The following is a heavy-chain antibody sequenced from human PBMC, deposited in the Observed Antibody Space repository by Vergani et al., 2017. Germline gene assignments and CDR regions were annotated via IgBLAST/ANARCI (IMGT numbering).Heavy chain of an antibody. Sequence: EVQLVESGGGLVQPGGSLRLSCAASGFTFSSYWMSWVRQAPGKGLEWVANIKQDGSEKYYVDSVKGRFTISRDNAKNSLYLQMNSLRAEDTAVYYCARVWYYYDSSGYSGFAPGYYFDYWGQGTLVTVSS. J-gene: IGHJ4*02. CDR1: GFTFSSYW. V-gene: IGHV3-7*01. D-gene: IGHD3-22*01. CDR3: ARVWYYYDSSGYSGFAPGYYFDY. CDR2: IKQDGSEK.